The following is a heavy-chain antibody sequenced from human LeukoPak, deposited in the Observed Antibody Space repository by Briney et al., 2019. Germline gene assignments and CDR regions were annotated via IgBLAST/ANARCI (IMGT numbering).Heavy chain of an antibody. J-gene: IGHJ4*02. CDR2: IYYSGST. CDR3: ARDGGGYDFWSGYFPFDY. V-gene: IGHV4-59*12. CDR1: GGSISSYY. Sequence: PSETLSLTCTVSGGSISSYYWSWIRQPPGKGLEWIGYIYYSGSTNYNPSLKSRVTISVDTSKNQFSLKLSSVTAADTAVYYCARDGGGYDFWSGYFPFDYWGQGTLVTVSS. D-gene: IGHD3-3*01.